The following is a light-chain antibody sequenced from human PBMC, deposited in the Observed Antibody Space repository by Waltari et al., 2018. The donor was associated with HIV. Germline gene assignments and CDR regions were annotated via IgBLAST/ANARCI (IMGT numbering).Light chain of an antibody. CDR3: QQYNNWPPEDT. V-gene: IGKV3-15*01. J-gene: IGKJ2*01. CDR1: QSVTTN. Sequence: EIVMTQSPATLSVSPGESAILSCRASQSVTTNLAWYQQKPGQAPRLLIYGASTRATGIPARFSGGGSGTGFTLTISSLQSEDFAIYYCQQYNNWPPEDTFGQGTKLEIK. CDR2: GAS.